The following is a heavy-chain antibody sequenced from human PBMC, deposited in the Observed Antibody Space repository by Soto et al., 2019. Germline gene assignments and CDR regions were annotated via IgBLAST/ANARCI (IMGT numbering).Heavy chain of an antibody. D-gene: IGHD3-9*01. CDR2: ITGSGDST. CDR1: GFTFSSYA. Sequence: GGSLRLSCAASGFTFSSYAMSWVRQAPGKGLEWVSGITGSGDSTYYVDSVKGRFTISRDNSKNTLYLQMNSLRAEDTAVYYCAKGGIDWGSYFDYWGQGTLVTVSS. J-gene: IGHJ4*02. V-gene: IGHV3-23*01. CDR3: AKGGIDWGSYFDY.